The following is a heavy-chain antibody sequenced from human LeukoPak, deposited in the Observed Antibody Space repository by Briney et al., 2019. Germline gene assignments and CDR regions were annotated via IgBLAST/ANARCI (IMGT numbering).Heavy chain of an antibody. Sequence: PSETLSLTCTVSNGSMTSDSYYWAWVRQPPGKGLEWIGTIFYSGKTHYSASLKSRVTVSLDTSKKNFSLRLSSVTAADTAVYYCARLWIVATWFDAWGQGALVTVSS. D-gene: IGHD2-2*03. CDR2: IFYSGKT. V-gene: IGHV4-39*02. CDR1: NGSMTSDSYY. J-gene: IGHJ5*02. CDR3: ARLWIVATWFDA.